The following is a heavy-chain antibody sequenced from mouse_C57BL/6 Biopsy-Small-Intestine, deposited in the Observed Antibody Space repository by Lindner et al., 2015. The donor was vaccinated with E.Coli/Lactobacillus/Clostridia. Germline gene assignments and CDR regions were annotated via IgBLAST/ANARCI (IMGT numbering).Heavy chain of an antibody. Sequence: VQLQESGGGLVKPGGSLKLSCAASGFTFSDYGMHXVRQAPEKGLEWVAYISSGSSTIYYADTVKGRFTISRDNAKNTLFLQMTSLRSEDTAMYYCARQGLRGDFDYWGQGTTLTVSS. CDR2: ISSGSSTI. V-gene: IGHV5-17*01. CDR3: ARQGLRGDFDY. J-gene: IGHJ2*01. CDR1: GFTFSDYG. D-gene: IGHD2-4*01.